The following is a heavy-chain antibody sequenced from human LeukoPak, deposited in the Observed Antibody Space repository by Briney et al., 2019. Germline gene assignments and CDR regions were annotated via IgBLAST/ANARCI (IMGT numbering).Heavy chain of an antibody. Sequence: GASVKVSCKASGYTFSSYTMNWVRQAPGLGLEWMGWINTNTGNPTYVQDYTGRFVFSLDTSVSTAYLQISSLKAEDTAVYYCARVKCSSTSCHLTPHYYYYGMDVWGQGTTVTVSS. CDR2: INTNTGNP. CDR1: GYTFSSYT. V-gene: IGHV7-4-1*02. J-gene: IGHJ6*02. CDR3: ARVKCSSTSCHLTPHYYYYGMDV. D-gene: IGHD2-2*01.